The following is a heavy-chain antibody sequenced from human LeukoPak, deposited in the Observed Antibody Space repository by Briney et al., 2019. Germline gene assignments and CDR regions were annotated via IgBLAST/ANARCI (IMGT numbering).Heavy chain of an antibody. J-gene: IGHJ3*02. D-gene: IGHD6-19*01. CDR3: AKDPGQWQGHAFDI. V-gene: IGHV3-23*01. CDR1: GFTFNSYA. CDR2: INTSGGTT. Sequence: PGGSLRLSCAASGFTFNSYAMSWVRQAPGKGLEWVSGINTSGGTTYYADSVKGRFTISRDNSKNTLYLQMNSLRAEDTAVYYCAKDPGQWQGHAFDIWGQGTMVTVSS.